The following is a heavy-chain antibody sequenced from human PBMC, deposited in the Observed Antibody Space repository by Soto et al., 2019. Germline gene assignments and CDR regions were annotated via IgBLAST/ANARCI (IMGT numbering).Heavy chain of an antibody. V-gene: IGHV4-34*01. J-gene: IGHJ4*02. Sequence: KPSETLSFTCAVYGAPFSDYYWTWIRQPPGKGLEWIGEIDHTGSTKYNPYLKSRVTISLDTSKNQFSLSLRSVTAADTAVYYCARGREIFGAVTPFEYWGQGTQVTVSS. D-gene: IGHD3-3*01. CDR1: GAPFSDYY. CDR2: IDHTGST. CDR3: ARGREIFGAVTPFEY.